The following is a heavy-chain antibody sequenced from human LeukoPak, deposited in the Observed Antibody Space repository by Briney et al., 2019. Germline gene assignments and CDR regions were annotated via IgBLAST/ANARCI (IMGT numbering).Heavy chain of an antibody. Sequence: PGGSLRLSCAASGFTFSSYAMSWVRQAPGKGLEWVSAIGGSGGSTYYADSVKGRFTISRDNSKNTLYLQMNSLRAEDTAVYYCAKDRDIVGASYFDYWGQGTLVTVSS. CDR2: IGGSGGST. CDR3: AKDRDIVGASYFDY. J-gene: IGHJ4*02. CDR1: GFTFSSYA. D-gene: IGHD1-26*01. V-gene: IGHV3-23*01.